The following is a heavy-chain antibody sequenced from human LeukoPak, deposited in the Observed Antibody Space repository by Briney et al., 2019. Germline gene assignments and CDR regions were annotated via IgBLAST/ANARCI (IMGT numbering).Heavy chain of an antibody. J-gene: IGHJ4*02. V-gene: IGHV3-23*01. D-gene: IGHD3-22*01. CDR2: ISASGDVT. CDR3: ASPQYYYDSSGYHY. Sequence: GGSLRLSCAASRFSFSTYPMGWVRQAPGKGLEWVSGISASGDVTFHADPVKGRFTISRDNSKNTLYLQMNSLRAEDTAVYYCASPQYYYDSSGYHYWGQGTLVTVSS. CDR1: RFSFSTYP.